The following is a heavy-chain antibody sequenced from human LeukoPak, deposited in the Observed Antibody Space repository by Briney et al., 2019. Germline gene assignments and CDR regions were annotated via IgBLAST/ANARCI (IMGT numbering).Heavy chain of an antibody. D-gene: IGHD6-19*01. Sequence: SETLSLTCAVSGGSFRGYYWSWFRQPPGKALEGIGYINYSGTTNYEPSLKSRITMTVDTSRNQPSLYLSPVSAADTSVYYCARGLPGYSNGDDAFDIWGQGTMVTVSS. CDR2: INYSGTT. CDR3: ARGLPGYSNGDDAFDI. CDR1: GGSFRGYY. J-gene: IGHJ3*02. V-gene: IGHV4-59*01.